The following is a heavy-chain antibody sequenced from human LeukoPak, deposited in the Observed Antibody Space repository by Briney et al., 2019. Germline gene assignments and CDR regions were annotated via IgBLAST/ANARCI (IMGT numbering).Heavy chain of an antibody. CDR1: GYTFTGHY. J-gene: IGHJ4*02. CDR3: ARDLGDSSGYYKYYFDY. D-gene: IGHD3-22*01. V-gene: IGHV1-2*02. CDR2: INPNSGGT. Sequence: ASVKVSCKASGYTFTGHYMHWVRQAPGQGLEWMGWINPNSGGTNYAQKFQGRVTMTRDTSISTAYMELSRLRSDDTAVYYCARDLGDSSGYYKYYFDYWGQGTLVTVSS.